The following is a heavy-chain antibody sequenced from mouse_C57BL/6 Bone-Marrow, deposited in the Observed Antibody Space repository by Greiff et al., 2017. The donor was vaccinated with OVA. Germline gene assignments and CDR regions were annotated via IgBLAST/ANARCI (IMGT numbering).Heavy chain of an antibody. CDR2: ISDGGSYT. D-gene: IGHD3-3*01. CDR1: GFTFSSYA. V-gene: IGHV5-4*03. J-gene: IGHJ2*01. Sequence: EVKLVESGGGLVKPGGSLKLSCAASGFTFSSYAMSWVRQTPEQRLEWVATISDGGSYTYYPDNVKGRFTISRDNAKNNLDLQMSHLKAEDTAMYYCARVGFDYWGQGTTLTVSS. CDR3: ARVGFDY.